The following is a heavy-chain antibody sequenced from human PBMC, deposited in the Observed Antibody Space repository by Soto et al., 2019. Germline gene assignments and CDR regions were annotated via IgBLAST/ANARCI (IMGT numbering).Heavy chain of an antibody. J-gene: IGHJ3*02. Sequence: SSGTLSPTCTVSCGSLSSSSYYWGWIRQPPGKGLEWIGSIYYSGSTYYNPSLKSRVTISVDTSKNQFSLKLSSVTAADTAVYYCARDVYEGDAFDIWGQGTMVTVSS. D-gene: IGHD1-20*01. CDR2: IYYSGST. CDR3: ARDVYEGDAFDI. V-gene: IGHV4-39*07. CDR1: CGSLSSSSYY.